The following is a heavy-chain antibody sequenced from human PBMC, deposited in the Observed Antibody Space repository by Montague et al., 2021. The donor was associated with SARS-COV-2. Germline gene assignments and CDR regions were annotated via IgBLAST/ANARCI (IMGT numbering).Heavy chain of an antibody. CDR1: GFTFSSYA. D-gene: IGHD1-26*01. V-gene: IGHV3-23*01. CDR3: AKDQWVLIGSYAFDI. CDR2: ISGSGGST. Sequence: SLRLSCAASGFTFSSYAMSWVRQAPGKGLEWVSAISGSGGSTYYADSVKGRFTISRDKSKNTLYLQMNSLRAEDTAVYYCAKDQWVLIGSYAFDIWGQGTMVTVSS. J-gene: IGHJ3*02.